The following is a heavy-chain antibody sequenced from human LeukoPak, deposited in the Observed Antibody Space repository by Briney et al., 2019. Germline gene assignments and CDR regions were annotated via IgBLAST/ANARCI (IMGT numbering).Heavy chain of an antibody. D-gene: IGHD3-22*01. J-gene: IGHJ3*01. CDR3: ARERSSGYYTEXAFDX. V-gene: IGHV5-51*01. CDR2: IYPGDSDT. Sequence: GESLKISCKASGYSFTSYWIGWVRQMPEKGLERMGIIYPGDSDTRYSPSFQGQVTISADKSISTAYLQWSSLKASDTAMYYCARERSSGYYTEXAFDXXGQGXMVAV. CDR1: GYSFTSYW.